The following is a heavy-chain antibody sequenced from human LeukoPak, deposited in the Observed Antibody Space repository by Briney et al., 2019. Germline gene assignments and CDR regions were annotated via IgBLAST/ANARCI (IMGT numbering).Heavy chain of an antibody. J-gene: IGHJ2*01. Sequence: ADTLSLTCTLPGDSISTYSWIWIRHPPGEGRECIGYISYSGSTNFSPSLQSRVTMSVATSKNQFSLKLNSVTAADKAVYYCAKAMSSAWNFDLWGRGTLVTVSS. D-gene: IGHD3-10*01. CDR3: AKAMSSAWNFDL. CDR2: ISYSGST. V-gene: IGHV4-59*07. CDR1: GDSISTYS.